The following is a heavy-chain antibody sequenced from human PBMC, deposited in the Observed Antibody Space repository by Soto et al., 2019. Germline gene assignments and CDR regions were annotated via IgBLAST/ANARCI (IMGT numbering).Heavy chain of an antibody. CDR1: GYTFTNYA. CDR3: ARDAGECSGDDCYNWFDP. V-gene: IGHV7-4-1*01. CDR2: INTNTGNP. J-gene: IGHJ5*02. Sequence: QVQLVQSGSELKKPGASVKVSCRASGYTFTNYAMNWVRQAPGQGLEWMGWINTNTGNPTYAQGFTGRFVLSLDTSVSSAYLEIYNLKPEDSAVYYCARDAGECSGDDCYNWFDPCGQGTLVTVSS. D-gene: IGHD2-21*02.